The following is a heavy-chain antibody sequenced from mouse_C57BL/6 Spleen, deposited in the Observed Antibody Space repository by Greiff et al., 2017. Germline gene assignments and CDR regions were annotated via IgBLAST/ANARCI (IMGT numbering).Heavy chain of an antibody. V-gene: IGHV14-2*01. CDR3: AIYSVIARYAMDY. Sequence: VQLQQSGAELVKPGASVKLSCTASGFNIKDYYMHWVKQRTEQGLEWIGRIDPEDGETKYAPKFQGKATITADTSSNTTYLQLSNLTAEDTTVYYCAIYSVIARYAMDYWGQGTSVTVSS. D-gene: IGHD1-1*01. J-gene: IGHJ4*01. CDR2: IDPEDGET. CDR1: GFNIKDYY.